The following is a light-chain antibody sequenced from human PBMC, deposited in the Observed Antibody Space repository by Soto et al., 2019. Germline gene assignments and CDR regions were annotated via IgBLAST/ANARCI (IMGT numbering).Light chain of an antibody. Sequence: EIVLTQSPGTLSLSPGERATLSCRASQSVSSSYLAWYQQRPGQAPRLLIYGASIRATGIPDRFSGSGSGTDFTLAISRLLPEDFAVYYCHQYGSSPATFGQGTKVEIK. CDR2: GAS. CDR3: HQYGSSPAT. CDR1: QSVSSSY. V-gene: IGKV3-20*01. J-gene: IGKJ1*01.